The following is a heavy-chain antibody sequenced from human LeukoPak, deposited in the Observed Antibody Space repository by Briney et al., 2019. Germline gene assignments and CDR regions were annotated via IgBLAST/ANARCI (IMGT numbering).Heavy chain of an antibody. J-gene: IGHJ3*02. V-gene: IGHV3-7*01. CDR1: GFAFSSYW. CDR2: IKQDGSEK. CDR3: ARVNYGSGSYYISGAFDI. Sequence: GGSLRLSCAASGFAFSSYWMSWVRQAPGKGLEWVANIKQDGSEKYYVDSVKGRFTISRDNAKNSLYLQMNSLRAEDTAVYYCARVNYGSGSYYISGAFDIWGQGTMVTVSS. D-gene: IGHD3-10*01.